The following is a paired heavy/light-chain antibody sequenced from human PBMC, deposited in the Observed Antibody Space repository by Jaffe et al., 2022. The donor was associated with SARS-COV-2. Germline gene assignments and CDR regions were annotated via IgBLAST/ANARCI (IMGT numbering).Heavy chain of an antibody. CDR1: GFTLSNFW. CDR2: INLVGSYT. J-gene: IGHJ3*02. Sequence: EVQLVESGGGLVQPGGSLRLSCAASGFTLSNFWIHWVRQVQGKGLVWISRINLVGSYTTYADSVKGRFTISRDNAKNTVFLQMNSLRAEDTAVYYCARGSYNWNDEFPLDMWGQGTMVTVSS. D-gene: IGHD1-20*01. CDR3: ARGSYNWNDEFPLDM. V-gene: IGHV3-74*01.
Light chain of an antibody. J-gene: IGKJ1*01. CDR1: QSVGSNY. CDR3: QQYGGSPL. Sequence: EVVLTQSPGTLSLSPGERATLSCRASQSVGSNYLAWYQQKPGQAPRLLISGASSRATGIPDRFSGSGSGTDFTLTISRLEPEDFAVYYCQQYGGSPLFGHGTKVEI. CDR2: GAS. V-gene: IGKV3-20*01.